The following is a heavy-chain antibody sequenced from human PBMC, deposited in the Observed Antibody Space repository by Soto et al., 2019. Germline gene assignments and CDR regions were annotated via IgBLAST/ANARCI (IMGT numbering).Heavy chain of an antibody. J-gene: IGHJ4*02. D-gene: IGHD5-18*01. V-gene: IGHV4-39*01. CDR2: IYYSGST. CDR3: ARHPGYGLYDFDY. CDR1: GGSISSSSYY. Sequence: QLQLQESGPGLVKPSETLSLTCTVSGGSISSSSYYWGWIRQPPGKGREWIGSIYYSGSTYYNPSLKSRVTISVDTSKNQFSLKLSSVTAADTAVYYCARHPGYGLYDFDYWGQGTLVTVSS.